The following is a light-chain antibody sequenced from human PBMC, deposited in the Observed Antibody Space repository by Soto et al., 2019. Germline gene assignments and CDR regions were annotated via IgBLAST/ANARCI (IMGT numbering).Light chain of an antibody. Sequence: QSALTQPASVSGSPGQSITISCTGTTSDVGGYNSVSWYQQHPGKAPELMIYDVSNRPSGISYRFSGSKSGNTASLTISGLQAEDESDYYCSSRTSTSTRVFVPGTKVTVL. J-gene: IGLJ1*01. CDR1: TSDVGGYNS. CDR3: SSRTSTSTRV. V-gene: IGLV2-14*01. CDR2: DVS.